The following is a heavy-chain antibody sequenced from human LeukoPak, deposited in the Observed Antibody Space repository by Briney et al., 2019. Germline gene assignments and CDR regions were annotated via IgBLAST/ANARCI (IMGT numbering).Heavy chain of an antibody. V-gene: IGHV3-21*01. D-gene: IGHD6-6*01. CDR1: GFTFSSYS. CDR3: ARELGSYSSSSQGDY. J-gene: IGHJ4*02. CDR2: ISSSSSYI. Sequence: GGSLRLSCAASGFTFSSYSMNWVRQAPGKGLEWVSSISSSSSYIYYADSVKGRFTIPRDNAKNSLYLQMNSPRGEDTAVYYCARELGSYSSSSQGDYWGQGTLVTVSS.